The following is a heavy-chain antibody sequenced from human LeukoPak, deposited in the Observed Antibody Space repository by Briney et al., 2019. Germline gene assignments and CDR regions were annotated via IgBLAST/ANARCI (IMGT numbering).Heavy chain of an antibody. CDR1: GFTFSSYW. Sequence: PGGSLRLSCAASGFTFSSYWMHWVRQAPGRGLEWVANIHEDGSDKYYVDSVKGRFTISRDNAKNSLYLQMNSLRAEDTAVYYCARTLRLHTPRAFDIWGQGTMVTVSS. CDR3: ARTLRLHTPRAFDI. CDR2: IHEDGSDK. D-gene: IGHD5-24*01. J-gene: IGHJ3*02. V-gene: IGHV3-7*05.